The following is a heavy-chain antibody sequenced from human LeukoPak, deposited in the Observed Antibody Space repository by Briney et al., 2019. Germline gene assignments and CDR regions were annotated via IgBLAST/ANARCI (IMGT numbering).Heavy chain of an antibody. V-gene: IGHV1-46*01. CDR3: AIPSGGYDSSGYHYGDDY. D-gene: IGHD3-22*01. Sequence: ASVKVSRKASGYTFSRYYMHWVRQAPGQGLEWMGIINPSGGSTSYAQKFQGRVTMTRDTSTRIVYMELSSLRSEDTAVYYCAIPSGGYDSSGYHYGDDYWGQGTLVTVSS. CDR2: INPSGGST. J-gene: IGHJ4*02. CDR1: GYTFSRYY.